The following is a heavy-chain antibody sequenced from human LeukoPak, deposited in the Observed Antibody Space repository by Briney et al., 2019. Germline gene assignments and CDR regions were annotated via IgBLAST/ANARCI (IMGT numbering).Heavy chain of an antibody. D-gene: IGHD3-16*01. V-gene: IGHV3-23*01. CDR1: GFTFSRYA. J-gene: IGHJ3*02. Sequence: GGSLRLSCAASGFTFSRYAMTWVRQAPGKGLEWVSTFSGSGGSTYYADSVKGRFTISRDNSKNTLYLQLNSLRAEDTAVYYCARDHGEYVYNDAFDIWGQGTMVTVSS. CDR3: ARDHGEYVYNDAFDI. CDR2: FSGSGGST.